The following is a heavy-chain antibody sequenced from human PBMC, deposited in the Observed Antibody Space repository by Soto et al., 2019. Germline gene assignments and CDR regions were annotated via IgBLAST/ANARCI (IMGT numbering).Heavy chain of an antibody. D-gene: IGHD3-22*01. Sequence: PGGSLRLSCAASGFTFSSYGMHWVRQAPGKGLEWVAVISYDGSNKYYADSVKGRFTISRDNSKNTLYLQMNSLRAEDTAVYYCAKEDDSSGYYYETRFDPWGQGTLVTVSS. CDR1: GFTFSSYG. V-gene: IGHV3-30*18. CDR2: ISYDGSNK. CDR3: AKEDDSSGYYYETRFDP. J-gene: IGHJ5*02.